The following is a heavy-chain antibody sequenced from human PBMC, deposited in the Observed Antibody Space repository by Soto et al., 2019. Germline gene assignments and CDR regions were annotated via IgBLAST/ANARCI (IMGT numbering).Heavy chain of an antibody. D-gene: IGHD3-16*01. V-gene: IGHV4-4*02. J-gene: IGHJ4*02. Sequence: SETLSLTCDLCSVSITISNWLTWVRQPPGKGLEWLVKISHSGTVNYNATLRSRVTISVDKPKNQLSLKLMSVTAADTAVYYCARDYDGLDYWGPGILVTVS. CDR2: ISHSGTV. CDR1: SVSITISNW. CDR3: ARDYDGLDY.